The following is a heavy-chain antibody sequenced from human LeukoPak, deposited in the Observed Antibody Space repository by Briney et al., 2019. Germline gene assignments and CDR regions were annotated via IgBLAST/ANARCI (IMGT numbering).Heavy chain of an antibody. D-gene: IGHD6-13*01. CDR2: MNPNSGDT. Sequence: ASVKVSCRASGYTFSSYDINWLRQATGQGLEWIEWMNPNSGDTGYAQKFQDRVTMTRRTSINTAYMELSSLRSEDTGVYYCARGSSGSSSSDYWGQGTLVTVS. CDR3: ARGSSGSSSSDY. V-gene: IGHV1-8*01. J-gene: IGHJ4*02. CDR1: GYTFSSYD.